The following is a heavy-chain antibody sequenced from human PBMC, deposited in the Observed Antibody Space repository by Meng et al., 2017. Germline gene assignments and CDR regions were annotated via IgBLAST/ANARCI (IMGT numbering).Heavy chain of an antibody. CDR1: GFTFDDYA. D-gene: IGHD4-23*01. Sequence: SLKISCAASGFTFDDYAMHWVRQAPGKGLEWVSGISWNSGILCYADSVKGRITISRDNAKDSLYLQMNSLRTEDTALYYCSKERCYGGKCGHFDYWGQGTLVTVSS. J-gene: IGHJ4*02. CDR3: SKERCYGGKCGHFDY. V-gene: IGHV3-9*01. CDR2: ISWNSGIL.